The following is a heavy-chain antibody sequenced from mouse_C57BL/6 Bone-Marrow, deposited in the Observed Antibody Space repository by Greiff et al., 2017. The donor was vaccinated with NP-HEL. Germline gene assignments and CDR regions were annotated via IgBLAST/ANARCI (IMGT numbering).Heavy chain of an antibody. CDR3: APLLPFAY. CDR1: GYTFTSYW. J-gene: IGHJ3*01. V-gene: IGHV1-64*01. D-gene: IGHD1-2*01. Sequence: QVHVKQPGAELVKPGASVKLSCKASGYTFTSYWMHWVKQRPGQGLEWIGMIHPNSGSTNYTEKFKSKATLTVDKSSSTAYMQLSSLTSEDSAVYYCAPLLPFAYWGQGTLVTVSA. CDR2: IHPNSGST.